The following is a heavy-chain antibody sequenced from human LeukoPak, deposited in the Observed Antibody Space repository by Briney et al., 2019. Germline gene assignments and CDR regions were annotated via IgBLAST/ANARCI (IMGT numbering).Heavy chain of an antibody. D-gene: IGHD1-26*01. Sequence: GGSLRLSCAASGFIFSSYTMSWVRQAPGKGPEWVSGISASGGSTYYVDSVKGRFTISRDNSKNTVYLQMNSLRAEDTALYYCIPIVTENLGYWGQGTLVTVPS. CDR2: ISASGGST. CDR1: GFIFSSYT. J-gene: IGHJ4*02. CDR3: IPIVTENLGY. V-gene: IGHV3-23*01.